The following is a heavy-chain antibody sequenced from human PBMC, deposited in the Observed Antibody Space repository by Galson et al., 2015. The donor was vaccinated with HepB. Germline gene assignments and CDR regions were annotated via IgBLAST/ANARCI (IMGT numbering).Heavy chain of an antibody. V-gene: IGHV1-18*04. CDR1: GYTFTGYG. J-gene: IGHJ4*02. CDR3: ARDAPRGNYDSSGYYSFDY. D-gene: IGHD3-22*01. CDR2: ISAYNGNT. Sequence: SVKVSCKASGYTFTGYGISWVRQAPGQGLEWMGWISAYNGNTNYAQKLQGRVTMTTDTSTSTAYMELRSLRSDDTAVYYCARDAPRGNYDSSGYYSFDYWGQGTLVTVSS.